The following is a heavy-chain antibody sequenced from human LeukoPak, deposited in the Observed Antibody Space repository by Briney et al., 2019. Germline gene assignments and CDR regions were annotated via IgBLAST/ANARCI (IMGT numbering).Heavy chain of an antibody. J-gene: IGHJ2*01. CDR2: ISSSSSYI. V-gene: IGHV3-21*01. D-gene: IGHD4-17*01. CDR3: AREPEYGDYGLGWYFDL. CDR1: GFTFSSYS. Sequence: GGSLRLSCAASGFTFSSYSMNWVRQAPGKGLEWVSSISSSSSYIYYADSVKGRFTISRDNAKNSLYLKMNSLRAEDTAVYYCAREPEYGDYGLGWYFDLWGRGTLVTVSS.